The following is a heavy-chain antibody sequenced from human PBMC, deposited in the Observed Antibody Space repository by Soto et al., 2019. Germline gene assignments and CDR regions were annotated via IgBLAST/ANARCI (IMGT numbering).Heavy chain of an antibody. CDR1: GGSVNIGGYA. J-gene: IGHJ6*02. CDR2: IYHSGST. CDR3: ARAYGSGDSNDYYYGMDV. Sequence: SDTLSLTCAVCGGSVNIGGYAGCWIRQPPGKGLEWIGYIYHSGSTYYNPSLKSRVTISVDRSKNQFSLKLSSVTAADTAVYYCARAYGSGDSNDYYYGMDVWGQGTTVTVSS. V-gene: IGHV4-30-2*01. D-gene: IGHD3-10*01.